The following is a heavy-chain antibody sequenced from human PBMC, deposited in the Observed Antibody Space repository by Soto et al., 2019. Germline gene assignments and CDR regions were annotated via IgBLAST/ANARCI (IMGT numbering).Heavy chain of an antibody. D-gene: IGHD2-2*01. V-gene: IGHV5-10-1*01. CDR1: GYSFTSYW. J-gene: IGHJ6*02. Sequence: GESLKISCKGSGYSFTSYWISWVRQMPGKGLEWMGRFDPSDSYTNYSPSFQGHVTISADKSISTAYLQWSSLKASDTAMYYRASPPAFCSSARRSSYDCYRHVSGQGTTV. CDR3: ASPPAFCSSARRSSYDCYRHV. CDR2: FDPSDSYT.